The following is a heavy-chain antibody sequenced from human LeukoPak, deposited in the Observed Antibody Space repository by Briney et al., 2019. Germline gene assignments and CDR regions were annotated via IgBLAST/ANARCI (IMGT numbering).Heavy chain of an antibody. D-gene: IGHD1-26*01. J-gene: IGHJ4*02. CDR3: ARASSSRGSYSRRGEDYFDY. CDR1: GYTFTGYY. Sequence: ASVRVSCKASGYTFTGYYIHWVRQAPGQGLEWMGIINPMAGSTSYAQRFQGRVTMTRDTSSSTVYMELSSLRFEDTAIYYCARASSSRGSYSRRGEDYFDYWGQGTLVTVS. CDR2: INPMAGST. V-gene: IGHV1-46*01.